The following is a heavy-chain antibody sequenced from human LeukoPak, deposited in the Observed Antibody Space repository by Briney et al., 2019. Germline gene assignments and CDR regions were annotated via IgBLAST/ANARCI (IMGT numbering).Heavy chain of an antibody. CDR2: INHSGST. CDR3: ARLYVGAFDI. CDR1: GGSFSGYY. V-gene: IGHV4-34*01. D-gene: IGHD2-8*01. J-gene: IGHJ3*02. Sequence: SETLSLTCAVYGGSFSGYYWSWIRQPPGKGLEWTGEINHSGSTNYNPSLKSRVTISVDTSKNQFSLKLSSVTAADTAVYYCARLYVGAFDIWGQGTMVTVSS.